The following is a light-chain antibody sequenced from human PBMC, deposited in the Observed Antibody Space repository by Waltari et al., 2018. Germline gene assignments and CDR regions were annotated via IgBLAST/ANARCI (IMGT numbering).Light chain of an antibody. CDR3: QVWDTTSDRVV. V-gene: IGLV3-21*03. CDR2: DDS. Sequence: SYVLTQPPSASVAPGKTARITCGGDNVGSKSVHWYQQKPGQAPLLVVYDDSARPSGIPDRYSASNSGNTATLTISRVENGDEADYYCQVWDTTSDRVVFGRGTKLTVL. CDR1: NVGSKS. J-gene: IGLJ2*01.